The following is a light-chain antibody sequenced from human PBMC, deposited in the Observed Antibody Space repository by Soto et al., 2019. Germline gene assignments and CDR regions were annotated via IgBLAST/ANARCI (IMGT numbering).Light chain of an antibody. CDR3: QQGASFPRT. CDR2: AAS. Sequence: DIQMTQSPSSLSASVGDRVTITCQASQDISNYLNWYQQKPGGAPKLLIYAASTLQSGVPSRFSGSGSGTDFTLTIRSLQPEDFATYYCQQGASFPRTFGGGTKVDI. V-gene: IGKV1-39*01. CDR1: QDISNY. J-gene: IGKJ4*01.